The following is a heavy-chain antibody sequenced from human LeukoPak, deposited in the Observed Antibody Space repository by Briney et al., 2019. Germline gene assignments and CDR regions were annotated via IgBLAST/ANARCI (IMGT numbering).Heavy chain of an antibody. CDR1: GGSISSYY. J-gene: IGHJ4*02. CDR3: ARLRAGGYSYGPRYYFDY. D-gene: IGHD5-18*01. Sequence: PSETLSLTCTVSGGSISSYYWSWIRQPAGKGLEWIGRIYTSGSTNYNPSLKSRVTISVDTSKNQFSLKLSSVTAADTAVYYCARLRAGGYSYGPRYYFDYWGQGTLVTVSS. CDR2: IYTSGST. V-gene: IGHV4-4*07.